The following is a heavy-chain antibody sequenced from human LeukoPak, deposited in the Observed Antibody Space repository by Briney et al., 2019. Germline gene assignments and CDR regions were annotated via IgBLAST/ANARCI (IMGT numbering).Heavy chain of an antibody. CDR1: GGSMSDYY. J-gene: IGHJ4*02. Sequence: PSETLPLTCTVSGGSMSDYYWSWIRQPPGKGLEWIGYIYYSGSTHYNPALTSRVAISVDTSKNQFSLNLSSVTAADTAVYYCARVRYGGNWDYWGQGTLVTVSS. V-gene: IGHV4-59*08. D-gene: IGHD4-23*01. CDR3: ARVRYGGNWDY. CDR2: IYYSGST.